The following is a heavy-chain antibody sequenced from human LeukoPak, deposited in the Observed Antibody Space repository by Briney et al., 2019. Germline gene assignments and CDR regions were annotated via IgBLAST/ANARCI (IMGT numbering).Heavy chain of an antibody. D-gene: IGHD2-2*02. CDR3: ARHGGVPAAIRNWFDP. V-gene: IGHV5-10-1*01. CDR1: GYSFTSYW. Sequence: GESLKISCKGSGYSFTSYWISWVRQMPGKGLEWMGRIDPRDSYTNYSPSFQGHVTISADKSISTAYLQWSSLKASDTAMYYRARHGGVPAAIRNWFDPWGQGTLVTVSS. CDR2: IDPRDSYT. J-gene: IGHJ5*02.